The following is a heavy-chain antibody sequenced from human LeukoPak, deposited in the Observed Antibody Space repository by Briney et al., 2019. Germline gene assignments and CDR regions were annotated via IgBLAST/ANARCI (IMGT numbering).Heavy chain of an antibody. V-gene: IGHV3-7*03. CDR2: IKQDGSDK. D-gene: IGHD6-19*01. CDR1: GFTFSYYW. J-gene: IGHJ4*02. CDR3: AKDIRSSGWSKYSDY. Sequence: GGSLRLSCAASGFTFSYYWMSWVRQAPGKGLEWVANIKQDGSDKYYVDSVKGRFTISRDNAKNSLYLQMSSLRAEDTAVYYCAKDIRSSGWSKYSDYWGQGTLVTVSS.